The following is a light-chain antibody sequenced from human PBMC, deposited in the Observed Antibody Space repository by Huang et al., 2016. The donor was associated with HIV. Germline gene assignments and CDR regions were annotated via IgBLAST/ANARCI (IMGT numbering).Light chain of an antibody. V-gene: IGKV3-15*01. CDR2: DTS. Sequence: EIVMTQSPATLSLSPGEGATLSCRASQSLTSTLAWYQQKLGQAPRLLIDDTSTRATDVPARFSGSGSGTEFTLTISSLESEDFAVYYCQEYSSWPYTFGQGTKLEIK. J-gene: IGKJ2*01. CDR3: QEYSSWPYT. CDR1: QSLTST.